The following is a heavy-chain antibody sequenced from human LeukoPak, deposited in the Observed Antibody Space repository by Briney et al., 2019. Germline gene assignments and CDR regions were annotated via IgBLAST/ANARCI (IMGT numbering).Heavy chain of an antibody. CDR1: GGSISSSSYY. Sequence: PSETLSLTCTVSGGSISSSSYYWGWIRQPPGKGLEWIGSIYYSGSTYYNPSLKSRVTISVDTSKNQFSLKLSSVTAADTAVYYCARVTEQQLVWDYWGQGTLVTVSS. V-gene: IGHV4-39*01. CDR3: ARVTEQQLVWDY. J-gene: IGHJ4*02. D-gene: IGHD6-13*01. CDR2: IYYSGST.